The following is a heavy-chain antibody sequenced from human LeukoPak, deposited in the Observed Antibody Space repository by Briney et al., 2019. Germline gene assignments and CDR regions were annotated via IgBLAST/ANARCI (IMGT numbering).Heavy chain of an antibody. CDR2: IKQDGSEK. CDR3: AKDPRGFDY. J-gene: IGHJ4*02. V-gene: IGHV3-7*03. Sequence: GGSLRLSCAASGFSLSSYWMSWVRQAPGKGLEWVANIKQDGSEKYYVDSVKGRFTISRDNAKNSLYLQMNSLRAEDTAVYYCAKDPRGFDYWGQGTLVTVSS. CDR1: GFSLSSYW.